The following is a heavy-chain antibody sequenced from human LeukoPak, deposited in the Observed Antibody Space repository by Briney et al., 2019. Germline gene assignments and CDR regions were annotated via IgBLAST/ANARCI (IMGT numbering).Heavy chain of an antibody. CDR1: GGSTSSSNYY. D-gene: IGHD5-12*01. CDR3: ARGGMTGGYSEDAFDI. CDR2: IYTSGNT. J-gene: IGHJ3*02. Sequence: SQTLSLTCTVPGGSTSSSNYYWNWIRQPAGKGLEWIGRIYTSGNTNYSPSLKSRVTISLDTSKNQLSLKLSSVTAADTAVYYCARGGMTGGYSEDAFDIWGQGTMVTVSS. V-gene: IGHV4-61*02.